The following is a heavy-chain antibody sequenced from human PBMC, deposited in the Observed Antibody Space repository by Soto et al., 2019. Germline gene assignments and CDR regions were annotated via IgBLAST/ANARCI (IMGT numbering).Heavy chain of an antibody. CDR3: ARRTEYSSSAGGGFDY. V-gene: IGHV4-34*01. D-gene: IGHD6-6*01. Sequence: QVQLQQWGAGLLKPSETLSLTCAVYGGSFSGYYWSWIRQPPGKGLEWIGEIHHSGSTNYNPSLTSRVTISVDTSKNQFSLKLSSVTAADTAVYYCARRTEYSSSAGGGFDYWGQGTLVTVSS. CDR2: IHHSGST. J-gene: IGHJ4*02. CDR1: GGSFSGYY.